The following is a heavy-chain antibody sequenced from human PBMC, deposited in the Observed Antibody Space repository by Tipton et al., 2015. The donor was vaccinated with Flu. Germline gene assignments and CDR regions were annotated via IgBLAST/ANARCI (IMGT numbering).Heavy chain of an antibody. CDR1: GGSISTYY. CDR2: IHYSGST. CDR3: ARGGKSYSSSWHGP. V-gene: IGHV4-59*01. J-gene: IGHJ5*02. Sequence: TLSLTCTVSGGSISTYYWSWIRQSPGRGLEWIGYIHYSGSTNYNPSLKSRVTMSVDAPKNEFSLKVRSVTAADTAVYYCARGGKSYSSSWHGPWGQGTLVTVSS. D-gene: IGHD6-13*01.